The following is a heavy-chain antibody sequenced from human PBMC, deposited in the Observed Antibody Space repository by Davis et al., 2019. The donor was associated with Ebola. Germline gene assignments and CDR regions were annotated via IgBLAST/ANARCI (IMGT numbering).Heavy chain of an antibody. CDR2: IWNDGNHQ. D-gene: IGHD5-18*01. V-gene: IGHV3-33*01. CDR1: GFTFSTYA. CDR3: ARDPDGYSYVLDD. J-gene: IGHJ4*02. Sequence: GESLKISCVASGFTFSTYAMHWVRQAPGKGLELVAVIWNDGNHQYYADSVTGRFTISRDNSKNTLYVDMNNLRPEDTAVYYCARDPDGYSYVLDDWGQGTLVTVSS.